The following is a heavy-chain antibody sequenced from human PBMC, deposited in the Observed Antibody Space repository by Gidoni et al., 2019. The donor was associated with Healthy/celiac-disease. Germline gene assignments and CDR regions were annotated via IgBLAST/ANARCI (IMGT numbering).Heavy chain of an antibody. D-gene: IGHD2-15*01. CDR1: GGSFSGYY. CDR3: ARSLVVARWFDP. J-gene: IGHJ5*02. Sequence: QVQLQQWGAGLLKPSETLSLPCAVYGGSFSGYYWSWIRQPPGKGLEWIGEINHSGSTNYNPSLKSRVTISVDTSKNQFSLKLSSVTAADTAVYYCARSLVVARWFDPWGQGTLVTVSS. V-gene: IGHV4-34*01. CDR2: INHSGST.